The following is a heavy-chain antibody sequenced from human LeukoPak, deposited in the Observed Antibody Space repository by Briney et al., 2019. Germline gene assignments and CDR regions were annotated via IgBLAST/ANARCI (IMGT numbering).Heavy chain of an antibody. D-gene: IGHD2-21*01. CDR2: ISPYNGNT. J-gene: IGHJ4*02. V-gene: IGHV1-18*01. CDR3: ARDRQCGY. Sequence: GASVKVSFKASVYTFTIYGISWVRQAPGQGLEWMGWISPYNGNTNYAPKLQGRLTMTTDTSTSTAYMELRSLRSDDTAVYYCARDRQCGYWGQGTLVTVSS. CDR1: VYTFTIYG.